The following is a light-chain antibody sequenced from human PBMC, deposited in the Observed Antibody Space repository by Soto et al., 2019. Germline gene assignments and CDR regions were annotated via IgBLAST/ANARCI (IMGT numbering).Light chain of an antibody. CDR1: QGISRY. V-gene: IGKV1-9*01. CDR2: AAS. J-gene: IGKJ1*01. Sequence: DIQMTQSPSSLSASVGDRVTITGRASQGISRYLAWYQQKPGKAPMLLIYAASTLLSGVPSRFSGSGSGADFTLTISSLQPEDFATYYCQQLNTYPWTFGQGTKV. CDR3: QQLNTYPWT.